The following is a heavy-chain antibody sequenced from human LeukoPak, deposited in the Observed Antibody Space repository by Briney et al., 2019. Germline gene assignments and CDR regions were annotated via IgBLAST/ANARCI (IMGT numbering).Heavy chain of an antibody. V-gene: IGHV3-30*18. D-gene: IGHD3-10*01. J-gene: IGHJ5*02. Sequence: PGGSLRLSCAASGFTFSSYGMHWVRQAPGKGLEWVAVISYDGSNKYYADSVKGRFTISRDSSKNTLYLQMNSLRAEDTAVYYCAKDGSGQLQAWGQGTLVTVSS. CDR1: GFTFSSYG. CDR2: ISYDGSNK. CDR3: AKDGSGQLQA.